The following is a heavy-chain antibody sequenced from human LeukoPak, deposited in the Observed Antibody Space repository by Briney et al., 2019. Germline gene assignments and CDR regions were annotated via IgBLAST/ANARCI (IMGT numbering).Heavy chain of an antibody. CDR2: IYYSGST. D-gene: IGHD2-15*01. J-gene: IGHJ4*02. Sequence: SETLSLTCTVSGGSISSYYWSWIRQPAGKGLEWIGSIYYSGSTYYNPSLKSRVTISVDTSKNQFSLKLSSVTAADTAVYYCARQKHGYCSGGSCYSDYFDYWGQGTLVTVSS. CDR3: ARQKHGYCSGGSCYSDYFDY. CDR1: GGSISSYY. V-gene: IGHV4-59*05.